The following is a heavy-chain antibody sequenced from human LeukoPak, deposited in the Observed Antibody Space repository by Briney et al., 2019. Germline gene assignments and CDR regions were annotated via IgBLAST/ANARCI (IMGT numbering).Heavy chain of an antibody. CDR1: GFTFSSFG. CDR2: ISYDGGKK. CDR3: AREGILTKYQLLFMGGYDAFDI. V-gene: IGHV3-30*03. D-gene: IGHD2-2*01. J-gene: IGHJ3*02. Sequence: PGGSLRLSCAASGFTFSSFGMHWVRQAPGKGLEWVAVISYDGGKKYFADSVKGRFTISRDNSKNTLYLQMNSLRAEDTAVYYCAREGILTKYQLLFMGGYDAFDIWGQGTMVTVSS.